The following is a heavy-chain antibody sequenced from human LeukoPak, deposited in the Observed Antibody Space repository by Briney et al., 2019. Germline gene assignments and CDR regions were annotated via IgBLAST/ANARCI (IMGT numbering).Heavy chain of an antibody. CDR1: DGSINSYY. CDR3: ARGRSNYYGMDV. D-gene: IGHD1-26*01. CDR2: IYYNGNT. J-gene: IGHJ6*02. Sequence: SETLSLTCSVSDGSINSYYWNWLRRPPGEGLEWIGYIYYNGNTNYSPSLKSRVTMSVDTSKNLFSLKVSSVTAADTAVYYCARGRSNYYGMDVWGQGTTVTVSS. V-gene: IGHV4-59*01.